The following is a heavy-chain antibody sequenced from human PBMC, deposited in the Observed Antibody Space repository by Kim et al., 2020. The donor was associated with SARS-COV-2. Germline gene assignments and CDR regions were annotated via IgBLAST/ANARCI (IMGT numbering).Heavy chain of an antibody. CDR3: AREGSGMTTETTPEDYYYYHLDV. D-gene: IGHD4-17*01. CDR1: GYAFSNHF. V-gene: IGHV1-46*01. Sequence: ASVKVSCTASGYAFSNHFIHWVRQAPGQGLEWMAIINPSGGGTHYTQKFHGRVTVTRDTSARTVYMQLSGLTSEDTALYYCAREGSGMTTETTPEDYYYYHLDVWGKGTTVTISS. CDR2: INPSGGGT. J-gene: IGHJ6*03.